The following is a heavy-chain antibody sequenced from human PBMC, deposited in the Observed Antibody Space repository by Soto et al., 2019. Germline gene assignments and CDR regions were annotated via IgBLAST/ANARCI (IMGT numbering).Heavy chain of an antibody. Sequence: SETLSLTCTVSGGSITNYYWSWIRQPAGKGLEWIGRIYASGDTYYNPSLINRVTMSVDTSKNQFSLRLSSVTAADTAIYYCARDAYYFDTRCYYFVDYWGKGTLVTVSS. D-gene: IGHD3-22*01. V-gene: IGHV4-4*07. CDR2: IYASGDT. CDR3: ARDAYYFDTRCYYFVDY. CDR1: GGSITNYY. J-gene: IGHJ4*02.